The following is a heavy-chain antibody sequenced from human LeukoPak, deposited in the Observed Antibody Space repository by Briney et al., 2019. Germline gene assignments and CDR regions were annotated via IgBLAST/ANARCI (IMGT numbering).Heavy chain of an antibody. J-gene: IGHJ4*02. D-gene: IGHD4-23*01. CDR1: GGSFSGYY. Sequence: PSETLSLTCAVYGGSFSGYYWSWIRQPPGKGLEWIGEINHSGSTNYNPSLKSRVTISVDTSKNQFSLKLSSVTAADTAVYYCAREVGYGGNPLDYWGQGTLVTVSS. CDR3: AREVGYGGNPLDY. V-gene: IGHV4-34*01. CDR2: INHSGST.